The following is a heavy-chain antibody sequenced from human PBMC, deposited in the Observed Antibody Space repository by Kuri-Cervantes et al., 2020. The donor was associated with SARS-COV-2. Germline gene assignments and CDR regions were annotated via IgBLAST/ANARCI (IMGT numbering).Heavy chain of an antibody. J-gene: IGHJ3*01. V-gene: IGHV1-18*01. D-gene: IGHD4-17*01. CDR2: ISTFSGNT. CDR1: GYTFTTYD. Sequence: ASVKVSCKPSGYTFTTYDISWVRQAPGQGLEWLGWISTFSGNTKYEQKFQGRVAMTTDTSTNTAYMELRSLRSDDTAVYYCARDFPTTVTTSDAFDVWGQGTMVTVSS. CDR3: ARDFPTTVTTSDAFDV.